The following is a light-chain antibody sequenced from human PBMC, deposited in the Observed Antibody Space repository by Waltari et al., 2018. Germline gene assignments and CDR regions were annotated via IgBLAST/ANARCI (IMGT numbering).Light chain of an antibody. CDR2: WAS. CDR1: QSVLYSVKHKNY. Sequence: DIVMTQSPDSLAVSLGERATINCKSSQSVLYSVKHKNYLAWYQQKPGQPPKLLIYWASARESGVPDRFSGSGSGTDFTLTITSLQAEDVAVYYCHQYSTTPWTFGQGTKVEI. CDR3: HQYSTTPWT. V-gene: IGKV4-1*01. J-gene: IGKJ1*01.